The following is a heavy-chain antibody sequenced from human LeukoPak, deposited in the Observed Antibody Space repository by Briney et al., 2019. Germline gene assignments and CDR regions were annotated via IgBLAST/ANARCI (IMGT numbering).Heavy chain of an antibody. CDR1: GGSISGSSYY. J-gene: IGHJ4*02. D-gene: IGHD6-19*01. CDR3: ARLTVPSSGWYYFDY. CDR2: IYYSGST. Sequence: SETLSLTCTVSGGSISGSSYYWGWIRQPPGKGLEWIGSIYYSGSTYYNPSLKSRVTISVDTSKNQFSLKLSSVTAADTAVYYCARLTVPSSGWYYFDYWGQGTLVTVSS. V-gene: IGHV4-39*01.